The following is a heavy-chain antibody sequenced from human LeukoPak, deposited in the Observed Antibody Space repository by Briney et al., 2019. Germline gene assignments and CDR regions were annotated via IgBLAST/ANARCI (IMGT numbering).Heavy chain of an antibody. V-gene: IGHV4-4*02. J-gene: IGHJ4*02. CDR1: GGSISSSNW. CDR3: ARSGYYYGSGSYYNSDY. D-gene: IGHD3-10*01. Sequence: PSETLSLTCAVSGGSISSSNWWSWVRQPPGKGLEWIGEIYHSESTNYNPSLKSRVTISVDKSKNQFSLKLSSVTAADTAVYYCARSGYYYGSGSYYNSDYWGQGTLVTVSS. CDR2: IYHSEST.